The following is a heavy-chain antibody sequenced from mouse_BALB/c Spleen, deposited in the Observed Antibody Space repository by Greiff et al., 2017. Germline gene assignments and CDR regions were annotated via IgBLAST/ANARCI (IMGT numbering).Heavy chain of an antibody. CDR2: ISYDGSN. V-gene: IGHV3-6*02. CDR3: ARDYGNYVFAY. D-gene: IGHD2-1*01. J-gene: IGHJ3*01. Sequence: ESGPGLVKPSQSLSLTCSVTGYSITSGYYWNWIRQFPGNKLEWMGYISYDGSNNYNPSLKNRISITRDTSKNQFFLKLNSVTTEDTATYYCARDYGNYVFAYWGQGTLVTVSA. CDR1: GYSITSGYY.